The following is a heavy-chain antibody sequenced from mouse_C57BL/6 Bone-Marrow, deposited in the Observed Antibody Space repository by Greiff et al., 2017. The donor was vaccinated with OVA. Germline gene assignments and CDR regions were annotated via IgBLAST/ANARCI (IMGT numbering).Heavy chain of an antibody. Sequence: ESGPGLVKPSQSLSLTCSVTGYSITSGYYWNWIRQFPGNKLEWMGYISYDGSNNYNPSLKNRISITRDTSKNQFFLKLNSVTTEDTATYYCARDKDYAEGFAYWGQGTLVTVSA. CDR3: ARDKDYAEGFAY. CDR2: ISYDGSN. CDR1: GYSITSGYY. J-gene: IGHJ3*01. D-gene: IGHD2-4*01. V-gene: IGHV3-6*01.